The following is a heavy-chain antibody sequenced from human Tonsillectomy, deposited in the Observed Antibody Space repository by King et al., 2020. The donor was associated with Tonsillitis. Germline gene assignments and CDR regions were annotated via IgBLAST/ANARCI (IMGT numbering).Heavy chain of an antibody. J-gene: IGHJ6*03. D-gene: IGHD3-16*01. CDR3: ARGGAQHQDSDYMDV. Sequence: VQLVESGAEVKKPGESLKISCKGSGYSFTSYWIGWVRQMPGKGLEWMGIIYPGDSDTRYSPSFQGQFTISADKSISTAYLQWSSLKASDTAMYYCARGGAQHQDSDYMDVWGKGTTVTVSS. V-gene: IGHV5-51*01. CDR1: GYSFTSYW. CDR2: IYPGDSDT.